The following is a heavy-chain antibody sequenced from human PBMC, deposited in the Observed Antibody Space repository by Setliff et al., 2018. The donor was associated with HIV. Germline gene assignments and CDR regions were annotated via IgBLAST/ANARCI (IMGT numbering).Heavy chain of an antibody. J-gene: IGHJ4*02. CDR3: ARAYFGSGIYY. Sequence: TSETLSLTCTVSGGSISSYYWSWIRQPAGKGLEWIGRFYTSGSTNYNPSLKSRVTMSVDTSKNQFSLKLYSVTAADAAVYYCARAYFGSGIYYWGQGTLVTVSS. D-gene: IGHD3-10*01. V-gene: IGHV4-4*07. CDR2: FYTSGST. CDR1: GGSISSYY.